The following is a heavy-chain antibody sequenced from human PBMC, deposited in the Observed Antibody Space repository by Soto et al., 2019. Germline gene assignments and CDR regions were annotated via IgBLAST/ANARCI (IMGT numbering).Heavy chain of an antibody. V-gene: IGHV3-33*01. Sequence: QVQLVESGGGVVQPGRSLRLSCAASGFTFSSYGMHWVRQAPGKGLEWLAVIWYDGSNTYYADSVKGRFTISRDNSKNTQYLQMNSQRAEDTAVYYCARTPRPWLVRADFDYWGQGTLVTVSS. CDR3: ARTPRPWLVRADFDY. CDR2: IWYDGSNT. D-gene: IGHD6-19*01. CDR1: GFTFSSYG. J-gene: IGHJ4*02.